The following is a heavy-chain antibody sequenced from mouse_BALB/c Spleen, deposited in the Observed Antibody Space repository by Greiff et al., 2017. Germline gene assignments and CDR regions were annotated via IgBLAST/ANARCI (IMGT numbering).Heavy chain of an antibody. D-gene: IGHD2-4*01. CDR1: GYSITSDYA. CDR2: ISYSGST. V-gene: IGHV3-2*02. Sequence: EVKLLESGPGLVKPSQSLSLTCTVTGYSITSDYAWNWIRQFPGNKLEWMGYISYSGSTSYNPSLKSRISITRDTSKNQFFLQLNSVTTEDTATYYCARSPLYDYDAYFDVWGAGTTVTVSS. CDR3: ARSPLYDYDAYFDV. J-gene: IGHJ1*01.